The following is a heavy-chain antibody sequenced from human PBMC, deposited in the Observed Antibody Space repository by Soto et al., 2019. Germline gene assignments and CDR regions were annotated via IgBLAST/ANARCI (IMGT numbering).Heavy chain of an antibody. D-gene: IGHD3-22*01. CDR3: AKVHYYDSSGYYGMGYY. CDR1: GFTFSSYW. CDR2: IKQDGSEK. Sequence: GGSLRLSCAASGFTFSSYWMSWVRQAPGKGLEWVANIKQDGSEKYYVDSVKGRFTISRDNSKNTLYLQMNSLRAEDTAVYYCAKVHYYDSSGYYGMGYYWGQGTLVTVSS. J-gene: IGHJ4*02. V-gene: IGHV3-7*03.